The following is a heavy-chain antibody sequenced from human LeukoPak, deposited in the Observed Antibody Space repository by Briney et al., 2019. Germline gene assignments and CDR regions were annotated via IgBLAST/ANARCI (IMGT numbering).Heavy chain of an antibody. CDR3: ARGSSSRLGPTDY. V-gene: IGHV1-2*02. J-gene: IGHJ4*02. Sequence: GASVKVSCKASGYTFTSYGISWVRQAPGQGLEWMGWINPNSGGTNYAQKFQGRVTMTRDTSISTAYMELSRLRSDDTAVYYCARGSSSRLGPTDYWGQGTLVTVSS. D-gene: IGHD6-6*01. CDR2: INPNSGGT. CDR1: GYTFTSYG.